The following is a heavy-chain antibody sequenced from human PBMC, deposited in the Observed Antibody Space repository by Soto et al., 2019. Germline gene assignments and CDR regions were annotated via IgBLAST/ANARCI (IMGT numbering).Heavy chain of an antibody. CDR2: IKHSGST. CDR1: GACFSGYC. CDR3: ARGRPSWFDP. J-gene: IGHJ5*02. V-gene: IGHV4-34*01. Sequence: SLSPSCAVCGACFSGYCWSWIRQPPGKGLEWIGEIKHSGSTNYNPSLKSRVTISVDTSKNQFSLKLSSVTAAHTAVYYCARGRPSWFDPCGQRTLVTVSS.